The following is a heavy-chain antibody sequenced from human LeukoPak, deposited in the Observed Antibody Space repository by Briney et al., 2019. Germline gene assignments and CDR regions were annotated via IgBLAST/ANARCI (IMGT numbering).Heavy chain of an antibody. D-gene: IGHD1-26*01. CDR3: ARDPYSGNYGNYYYYYMDV. CDR1: GFTFSSYE. J-gene: IGHJ6*03. Sequence: GGSLRLSCAASGFTFSSYEMNWVRQAPGKGLEWVSYIGSSGSTIYYADSVKGRFTISRDNAKNSLYLQMNSLGPEDTAVYYCARDPYSGNYGNYYYYYMDVWGKGTTVTISS. V-gene: IGHV3-48*03. CDR2: IGSSGSTI.